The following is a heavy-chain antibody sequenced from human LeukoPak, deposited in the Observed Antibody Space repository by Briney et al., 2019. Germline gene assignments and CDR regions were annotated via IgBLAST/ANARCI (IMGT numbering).Heavy chain of an antibody. Sequence: SVKVSCKSSGGTFSSYAISWVRQAPGQGLEWMGGIIPNFGTANYAQKFQGRVTITTDESTSTAYMELSSLRSEDTAVYYCARESIVVVPAAIPSRRWFDPWGQGTLVTVSS. CDR1: GGTFSSYA. CDR3: ARESIVVVPAAIPSRRWFDP. J-gene: IGHJ5*02. CDR2: IIPNFGTA. D-gene: IGHD2-2*02. V-gene: IGHV1-69*05.